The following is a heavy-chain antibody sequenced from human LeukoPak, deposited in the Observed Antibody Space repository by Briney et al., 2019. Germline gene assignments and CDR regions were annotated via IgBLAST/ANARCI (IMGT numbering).Heavy chain of an antibody. V-gene: IGHV4-61*08. CDR2: IYYSGST. CDR1: GGSISSGGYY. CDR3: ARDKLDDAFDI. Sequence: PSQTLSLTCTVSGGSISSGGYYWSWIRQHPGKGLEWIGYIYYSGSTNYNPSLKSRVTISVDTSKNQFSLKLSSVTAADTAVYYCARDKLDDAFDIWGQGTMVTVSS. J-gene: IGHJ3*02. D-gene: IGHD3-3*01.